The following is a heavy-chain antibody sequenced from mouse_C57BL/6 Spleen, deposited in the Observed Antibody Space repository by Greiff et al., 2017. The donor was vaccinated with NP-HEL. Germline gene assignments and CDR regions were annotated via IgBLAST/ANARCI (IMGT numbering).Heavy chain of an antibody. J-gene: IGHJ2*01. CDR1: GFIFSSYG. Sequence: EVKLMESGGDLVKPGGSLKLSCAASGFIFSSYGMSWVRQTPDKRLEWVATISSGGSYTYYPDSVKGRFTISRDNAKNTLYLQMSSLKSEDTAMYYCARHDGNYVGDYWGQGTTLTVSS. V-gene: IGHV5-6*01. CDR3: ARHDGNYVGDY. D-gene: IGHD2-1*01. CDR2: ISSGGSYT.